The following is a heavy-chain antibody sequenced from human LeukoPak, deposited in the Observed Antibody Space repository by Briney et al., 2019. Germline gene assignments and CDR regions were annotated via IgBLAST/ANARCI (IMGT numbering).Heavy chain of an antibody. V-gene: IGHV4-59*01. CDR3: ARVHQYYDSSGYYSIYFDY. CDR2: IYYSGST. J-gene: IGHJ4*02. CDR1: GGSISSYY. D-gene: IGHD3-22*01. Sequence: SETLSLTCNASGGSISSYYWSWIRQPPGKGLEWIGYIYYSGSTNYNPSLKSRVTISVDTSKNQFSLKLSSVTAADTAVYYCARVHQYYDSSGYYSIYFDYWGQGTLVTVSS.